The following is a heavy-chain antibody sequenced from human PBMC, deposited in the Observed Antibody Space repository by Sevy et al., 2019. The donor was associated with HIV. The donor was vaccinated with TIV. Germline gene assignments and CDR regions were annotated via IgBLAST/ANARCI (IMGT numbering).Heavy chain of an antibody. CDR3: ARAQQVTMLVVIGGLYFDF. J-gene: IGHJ4*02. CDR2: IKQDMSEK. CDR1: GSTFSSYV. Sequence: GGSLRLSCVASGSTFSSYVMSWVRQAPGKGLEWVANIKQDMSEKYYADSVKGRFTISRDNARNSLYLQMESLRAEDTAVYYCARAQQVTMLVVIGGLYFDFWGQGTLVTVSS. D-gene: IGHD3-22*01. V-gene: IGHV3-7*01.